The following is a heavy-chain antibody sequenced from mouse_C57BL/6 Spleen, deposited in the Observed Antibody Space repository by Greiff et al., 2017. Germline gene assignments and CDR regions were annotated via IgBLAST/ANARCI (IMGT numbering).Heavy chain of an antibody. D-gene: IGHD2-4*01. V-gene: IGHV1-42*01. CDR2: INPSTGGT. CDR1: GYSFTGYY. Sequence: EVKLQQSGPELVKPGASVKISCKASGYSFTGYYMNWVKQSPEKSLEWIGEINPSTGGTTYNQKFKAKATLTVDKSSSTAYMQLKSLKSEDSAVYYCARGYDYDEEAYWGQGTLVTVSA. J-gene: IGHJ3*01. CDR3: ARGYDYDEEAY.